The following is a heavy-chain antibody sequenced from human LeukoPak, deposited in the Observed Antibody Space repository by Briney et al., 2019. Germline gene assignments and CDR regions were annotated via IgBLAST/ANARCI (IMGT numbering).Heavy chain of an antibody. Sequence: PGGSLRLSCAASGFTFSSYGMHWVRQAPGKGLEWVAFIRYDGSNKYYADSVKGRFTISRENSKNTLYLQMNSLRAEDTAVYYCAKDKSEYDFWSGYSPIDYWGQGTLVTVSS. V-gene: IGHV3-30*02. CDR2: IRYDGSNK. J-gene: IGHJ4*02. D-gene: IGHD3-3*01. CDR1: GFTFSSYG. CDR3: AKDKSEYDFWSGYSPIDY.